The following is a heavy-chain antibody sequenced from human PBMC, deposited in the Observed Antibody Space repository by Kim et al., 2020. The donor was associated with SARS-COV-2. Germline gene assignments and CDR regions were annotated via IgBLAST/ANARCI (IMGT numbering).Heavy chain of an antibody. CDR3: ARGDRTVAGLGIAV. V-gene: IGHV4-59*09. Sequence: PSLSSRVTISVDTSKNQFSLKLGSVTAADTAGYYCARGDRTVAGLGIAVWGQGTMVTVSS. D-gene: IGHD6-19*01. J-gene: IGHJ3*01.